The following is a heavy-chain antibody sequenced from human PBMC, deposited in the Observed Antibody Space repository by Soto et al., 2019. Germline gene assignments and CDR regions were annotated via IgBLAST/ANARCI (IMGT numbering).Heavy chain of an antibody. J-gene: IGHJ4*02. CDR2: IYWDDDN. Sequence: QITLKESGPTLVKPTQTLTLTCTFSGFSLSTSGVGVGWIRQPPGTALEWLALIYWDDDNRYSPSLKSRLTITKDTSKNQVVLTMTNVDPVDTATYYCASMVEGVIEYWGQGTLVTVSS. CDR3: ASMVEGVIEY. D-gene: IGHD3-10*01. V-gene: IGHV2-5*02. CDR1: GFSLSTSGVG.